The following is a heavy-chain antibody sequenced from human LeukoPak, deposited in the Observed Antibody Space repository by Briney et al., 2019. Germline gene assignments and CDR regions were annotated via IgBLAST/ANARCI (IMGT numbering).Heavy chain of an antibody. CDR2: ISGSGGST. CDR1: GFTFSSYA. CDR3: AKDGSLWFGELFYYFDY. V-gene: IGHV3-23*01. D-gene: IGHD3-10*01. Sequence: GGSLRLSCAASGFTFSSYAMSWVRQAPGKGLEWVSAISGSGGSTYYADSVKGRFTISRDNSKNTLYLQMNSLGAEDTAVYYCAKDGSLWFGELFYYFDYWGQGTLVTVSS. J-gene: IGHJ4*02.